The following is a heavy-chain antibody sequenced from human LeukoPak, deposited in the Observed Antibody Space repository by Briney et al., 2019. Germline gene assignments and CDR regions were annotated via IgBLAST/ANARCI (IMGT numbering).Heavy chain of an antibody. CDR1: GGTFSSYA. D-gene: IGHD6-13*01. CDR3: AGPIAAAGRDSGYYYGMDV. J-gene: IGHJ6*04. V-gene: IGHV1-69*06. Sequence: GSSVKVSFKASGGTFSSYAISWVRQAPGQGREWMGGIIPIFGTANYAQKFQGRVTITADKSTSTAYMELSSLRSEDTAVYYCAGPIAAAGRDSGYYYGMDVWGKGTTVTVSS. CDR2: IIPIFGTA.